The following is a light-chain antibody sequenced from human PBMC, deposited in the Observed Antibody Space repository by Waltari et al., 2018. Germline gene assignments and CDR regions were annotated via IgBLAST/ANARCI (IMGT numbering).Light chain of an antibody. CDR2: EVS. Sequence: QSALTQPPSVSKSLGQSVTISCTGTSSDIGGYNGVSWYQQHSGTAPRLLIYEVSKRPSCVSVRFSGSKSGNTASLTISGLQAEDEADYYCGSYRSRSTYYIFGAGTRLTVL. J-gene: IGLJ1*01. V-gene: IGLV2-18*02. CDR1: SSDIGGYNG. CDR3: GSYRSRSTYYI.